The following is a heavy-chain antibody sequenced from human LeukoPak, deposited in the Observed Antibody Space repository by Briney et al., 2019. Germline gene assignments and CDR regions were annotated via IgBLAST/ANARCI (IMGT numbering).Heavy chain of an antibody. J-gene: IGHJ4*02. CDR2: ISGSGGST. CDR1: GFTFSSYA. D-gene: IGHD3-10*01. Sequence: GGSLRLSCLASGFTFSSYAMSWVRQAPGKGLEWVSAISGSGGSTYYADSVKGRFTISRDNSKNTLYLQMNSLRAEDTAVYYCAKFHGRPYYGSAGYFDYWGQGTLVTVSS. CDR3: AKFHGRPYYGSAGYFDY. V-gene: IGHV3-23*01.